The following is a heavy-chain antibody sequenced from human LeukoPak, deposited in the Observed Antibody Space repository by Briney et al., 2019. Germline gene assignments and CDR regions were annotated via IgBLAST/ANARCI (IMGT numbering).Heavy chain of an antibody. CDR1: GFTFGNYG. CDR3: AKGGGRPMGGAFDV. D-gene: IGHD3-16*01. J-gene: IGHJ3*01. Sequence: PGGSLRLSCVASGFTFGNYGMSWVRQVPGKGLEWISTISGSGGDRHYADSVKGRFPISRDNSKNTLYLQMNSLRAEDTAVYYCAKGGGRPMGGAFDVWGQGTTVTVSS. CDR2: ISGSGGDR. V-gene: IGHV3-23*01.